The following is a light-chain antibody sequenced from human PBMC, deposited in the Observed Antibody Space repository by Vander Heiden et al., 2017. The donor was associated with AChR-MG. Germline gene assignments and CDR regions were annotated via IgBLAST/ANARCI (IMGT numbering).Light chain of an antibody. CDR1: PSTIAITP. CDR3: AAWDDTINAVV. J-gene: IGLJ2*01. V-gene: IGLV1-44*01. Sequence: QSVLTQPPSISGTPGQKVTISCSGRPSTIAITPVTWFHQLARSAPQVLFFFNSQRASGVPDRFSASKSGTSASLAISGLQSEDEADYFCAAWDDTINAVVFGGGTKVTVL. CDR2: FNS.